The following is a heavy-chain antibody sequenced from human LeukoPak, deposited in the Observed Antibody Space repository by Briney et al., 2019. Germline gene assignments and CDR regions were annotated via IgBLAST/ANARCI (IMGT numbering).Heavy chain of an antibody. CDR3: TREAPTGTTDY. J-gene: IGHJ4*02. CDR2: IRSKAYGGTT. Sequence: GGSLRLSCTASGFTFGDYAMSWFRQAPGKGLEWVGFIRSKAYGGTTEYAASVKGRFTISRDDSKSIAYLQMNSLKTEDTAVYYCTREAPTGTTDYWGQGTLVTVSS. CDR1: GFTFGDYA. V-gene: IGHV3-49*03. D-gene: IGHD1-1*01.